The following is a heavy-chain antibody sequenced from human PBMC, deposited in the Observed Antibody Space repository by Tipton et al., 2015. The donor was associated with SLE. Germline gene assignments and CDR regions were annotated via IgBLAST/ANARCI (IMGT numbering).Heavy chain of an antibody. D-gene: IGHD4-17*01. CDR3: ARDGGGDYGFDP. Sequence: TLSLTCTVSGGSISSYYWSWIRQPPGKGLEWIGYIYYSGSTNYNPSLKSRVTISVDTSKNQVSLTVNSVTAADTAVYYCARDGGGDYGFDPWGQGTLVTVSS. CDR1: GGSISSYY. J-gene: IGHJ5*02. V-gene: IGHV4-59*12. CDR2: IYYSGST.